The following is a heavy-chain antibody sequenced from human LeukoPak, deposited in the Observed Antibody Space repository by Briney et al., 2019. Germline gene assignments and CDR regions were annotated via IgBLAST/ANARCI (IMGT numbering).Heavy chain of an antibody. CDR2: TYYRSKWYN. CDR3: ARLRRGYSYVDSEFYFYGMDV. Sequence: SQTLSLTCAISGDSVSSNSALWSWIRQSPSRGFEWLGRTYYRSKWYNDYAVSVKSRITIAPDTSKNQFSLQLNSVTPEDTAVYYCARLRRGYSYVDSEFYFYGMDVWGQGTTVTVSS. V-gene: IGHV6-1*01. CDR1: GDSVSSNSAL. D-gene: IGHD5-18*01. J-gene: IGHJ6*02.